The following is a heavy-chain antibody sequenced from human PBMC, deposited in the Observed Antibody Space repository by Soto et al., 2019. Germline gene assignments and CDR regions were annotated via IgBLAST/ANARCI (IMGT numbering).Heavy chain of an antibody. V-gene: IGHV3-30*03. CDR2: ISRDGSTK. D-gene: IGHD2-8*02. J-gene: IGHJ4*02. CDR1: GFTLSSKG. CDR3: TGEVASGY. Sequence: QVQLVESGGGVVQPGRSLRLSCAAPGFTLSSKGMHWVRQAPGKGLEWVAVISRDGSTKYYADSVKGRFTISRDNSKNTLYLEMNSLRADDTAVYYCTGEVASGYWGQGTLVTVSS.